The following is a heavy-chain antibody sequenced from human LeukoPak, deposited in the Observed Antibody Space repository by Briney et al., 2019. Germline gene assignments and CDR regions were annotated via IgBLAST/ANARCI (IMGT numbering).Heavy chain of an antibody. V-gene: IGHV3-21*01. CDR1: GFTFSSYS. J-gene: IGHJ5*02. CDR2: ISSSSSYI. Sequence: GGSLRLSCAASGFTFSSYSMNWVRQAPGKGLEWVSSISSSSSYIYYADSVKGRFTISRDNAKNSLYLQMNSLRAEDTAVYYCAIFIVRGGFWFDPWGQGTLVTVSS. D-gene: IGHD3-10*01. CDR3: AIFIVRGGFWFDP.